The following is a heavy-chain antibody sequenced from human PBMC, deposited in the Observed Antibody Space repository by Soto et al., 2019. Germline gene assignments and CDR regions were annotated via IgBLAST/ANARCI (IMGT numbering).Heavy chain of an antibody. D-gene: IGHD6-6*01. CDR3: AKPTEYSSFYFDY. J-gene: IGHJ4*02. Sequence: SVKVSCKASGGTFSSYAISWVRQAPGQGLEWMGGIIPIFGTANYAQKFQGRVTITADESTSTAYMELSSLRSEDTAVYYCAKPTEYSSFYFDYWGQGTLVTVSS. CDR1: GGTFSSYA. V-gene: IGHV1-69*13. CDR2: IIPIFGTA.